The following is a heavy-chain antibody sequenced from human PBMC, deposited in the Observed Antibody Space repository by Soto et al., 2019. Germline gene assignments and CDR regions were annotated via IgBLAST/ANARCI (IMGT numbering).Heavy chain of an antibody. CDR3: TIPRGPMIRP. J-gene: IGHJ5*02. CDR2: IKSKTDGGTT. D-gene: IGHD3-22*01. Sequence: PGGSLRLSCTASGFTFSNAWMTWVRQAPGKGLEWVGRIKSKTDGGTTDYAAPVKGRFTITRDDSKNTMYLQMNSLKTEDTAVYYCTIPRGPMIRPWGQGTLVTVS. CDR1: GFTFSNAW. V-gene: IGHV3-15*01.